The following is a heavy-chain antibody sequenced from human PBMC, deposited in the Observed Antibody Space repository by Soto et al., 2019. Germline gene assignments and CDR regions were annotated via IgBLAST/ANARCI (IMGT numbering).Heavy chain of an antibody. CDR3: ARDLGYYASDGYFDY. V-gene: IGHV3-11*01. D-gene: IGHD3-22*01. J-gene: IGHJ4*02. CDR2: ISSSGDII. Sequence: VGSLRLSCAGSGFSFSDYYMSWIRQAPGKGLEWVSYISSSGDIIYYADSVKGRFTISRDNAKNSLYLQMNSLRAEDTAVYYCARDLGYYASDGYFDYWGQGTVVTVSS. CDR1: GFSFSDYY.